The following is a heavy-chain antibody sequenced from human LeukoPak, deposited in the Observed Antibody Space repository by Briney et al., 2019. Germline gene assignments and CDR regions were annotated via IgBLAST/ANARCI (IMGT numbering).Heavy chain of an antibody. CDR3: ARGRMGAKGDFDY. CDR2: MNPNSGNT. V-gene: IGHV1-8*03. Sequence: ASVKVSCKASGYTFTSYDINWVRQATGQELEWMGWMNPNSGNTGYAQKFQGRVTITRNTSISTAYMELSSLRSEDTAVYYCARGRMGAKGDFDYWGQGTLVTVSS. J-gene: IGHJ4*02. D-gene: IGHD1-26*01. CDR1: GYTFTSYD.